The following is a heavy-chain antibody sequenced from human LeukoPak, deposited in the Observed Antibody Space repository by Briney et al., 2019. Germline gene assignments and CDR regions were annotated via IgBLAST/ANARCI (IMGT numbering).Heavy chain of an antibody. D-gene: IGHD2-8*01. CDR1: GFTFSSSG. V-gene: IGHV3-30*18. Sequence: GGSLRLSCAASGFTFSSSGMHWVRQAPGKGLEWVPVISYDGSNKYYADSVKGRFTFSRDNSKNTLYLQMNSLRAEDTAVYYCAKEYCSNSVCHSLDYWGQGTLVTVSS. CDR3: AKEYCSNSVCHSLDY. J-gene: IGHJ4*02. CDR2: ISYDGSNK.